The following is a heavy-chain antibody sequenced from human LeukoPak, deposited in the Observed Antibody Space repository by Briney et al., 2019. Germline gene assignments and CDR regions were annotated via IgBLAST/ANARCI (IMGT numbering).Heavy chain of an antibody. V-gene: IGHV1-8*01. J-gene: IGHJ4*02. CDR1: GYTFTSYD. CDR3: ARVTRGSSSWYGYYFDY. D-gene: IGHD6-13*01. CDR2: MNPNSGNT. Sequence: GASVKVSCKASGYTFTSYDINWVRQATGQGLEWMGWMNPNSGNTGYAQKFQGRVTMTRNTSISTAYMELSSLRSEDTAMYYCARVTRGSSSWYGYYFDYWGQGTLVTVSS.